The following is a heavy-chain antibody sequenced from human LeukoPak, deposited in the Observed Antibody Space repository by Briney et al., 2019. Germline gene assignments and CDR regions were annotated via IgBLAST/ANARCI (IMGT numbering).Heavy chain of an antibody. CDR3: ARVSGRGHGMDV. V-gene: IGHV4-39*07. J-gene: IGHJ6*02. CDR1: GGSISSSSYY. CDR2: IYYSGST. D-gene: IGHD3-10*01. Sequence: PSETLSLTCTVSGGSISSSSYYWGWIRQPPGKGLEWIGSIYYSGSTYYNPSLKSRVTISVDTSKNQFSLKLSSVTAADTAVYYCARVSGRGHGMDVWGQGTTVTVSS.